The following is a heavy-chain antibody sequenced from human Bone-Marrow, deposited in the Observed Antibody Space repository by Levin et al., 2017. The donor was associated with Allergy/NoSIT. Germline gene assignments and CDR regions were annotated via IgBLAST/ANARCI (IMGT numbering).Heavy chain of an antibody. CDR1: GFTLGNAW. CDR2: IKGKTDGGTT. V-gene: IGHV3-15*01. CDR3: TTRSH. Sequence: GGSLRLSCVASGFTLGNAWMNWVRQAPGKGLQWVGRIKGKTDGGTTDYAAPVKGRSTISRDDSKKTLYLQMNSLKTEDTAIYYCTTRSHWGQGTLVTVFS. J-gene: IGHJ1*01.